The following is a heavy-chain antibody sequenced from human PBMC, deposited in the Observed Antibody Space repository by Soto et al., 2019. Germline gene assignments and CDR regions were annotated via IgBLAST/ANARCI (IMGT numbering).Heavy chain of an antibody. CDR1: GYPLTDNY. Sequence: GSVKVSFKASGYPLTDNYMHLVREAPGQGLEWMGWINPNGGTNYAQKFQGRVTMTRDTSISTAYMELSRLRSDDTAVYYCARSLTKLTTLLDYWGQGTLVTVSS. D-gene: IGHD4-17*01. CDR2: INPNGGT. V-gene: IGHV1-2*02. CDR3: ARSLTKLTTLLDY. J-gene: IGHJ4*02.